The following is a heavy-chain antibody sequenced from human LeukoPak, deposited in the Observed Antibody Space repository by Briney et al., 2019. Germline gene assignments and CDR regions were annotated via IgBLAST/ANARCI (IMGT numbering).Heavy chain of an antibody. CDR1: GGSFSGYY. CDR3: ARVEAAYGSGSPDDAFDI. V-gene: IGHV4-34*01. CDR2: INHSGST. D-gene: IGHD3-10*01. Sequence: IPSETLSLTCAVYGGSFSGYYWSWIRQPPGKGLEWIGEINHSGSTNYNPSLKSRVTISVDTSKNQFSLKLSSVTAADTAVYYCARVEAAYGSGSPDDAFDIWGQGTMVTVSS. J-gene: IGHJ3*02.